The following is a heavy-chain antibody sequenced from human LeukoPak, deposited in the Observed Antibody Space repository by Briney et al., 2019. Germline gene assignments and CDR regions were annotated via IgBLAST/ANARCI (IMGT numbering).Heavy chain of an antibody. J-gene: IGHJ4*02. CDR3: AREPRGGDGNSGWYARYYFDY. V-gene: IGHV3-23*01. D-gene: IGHD6-19*01. Sequence: PGGSLRLSCAASGFTFSSYAMSWVRQAPGKGLEWVSAISGSGGSTYYADSVKGRFTISRDNSKNTLYLQMNSLRAEDTAVYYCAREPRGGDGNSGWYARYYFDYWGQGTLVTVSS. CDR1: GFTFSSYA. CDR2: ISGSGGST.